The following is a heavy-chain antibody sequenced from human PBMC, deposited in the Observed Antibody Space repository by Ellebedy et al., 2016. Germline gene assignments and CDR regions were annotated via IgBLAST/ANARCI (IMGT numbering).Heavy chain of an antibody. J-gene: IGHJ4*02. CDR3: AKGTMDYFYH. D-gene: IGHD4/OR15-4a*01. CDR1: GITFNYYA. V-gene: IGHV3-9*01. CDR2: ISWDSAVI. Sequence: GGSLRLXXAGSGITFNYYALHWVRQAPGKGLEWVSGISWDSAVIGYGGSVKGRFTISKDSAKNYLYLQMNSLRPEDTAFYYCAKGTMDYFYHWGQGTLVTVSS.